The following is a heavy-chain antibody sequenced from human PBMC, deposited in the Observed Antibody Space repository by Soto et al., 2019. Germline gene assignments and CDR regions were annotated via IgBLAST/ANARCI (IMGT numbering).Heavy chain of an antibody. CDR3: ARVPSP. CDR2: IYHSGST. CDR1: GGSISSGGCS. Sequence: QLQLPESGSGLVKPSQTLSPTCAVSGGSISSGGCSWSCVRQPPGKGLEWIGYIYHSGSTYYNPSLKSRVTISVDRSKNQFSLKLSSVTAAYTAVYYCARVPSPWGQGTLVTVSS. J-gene: IGHJ5*02. V-gene: IGHV4-30-2*01.